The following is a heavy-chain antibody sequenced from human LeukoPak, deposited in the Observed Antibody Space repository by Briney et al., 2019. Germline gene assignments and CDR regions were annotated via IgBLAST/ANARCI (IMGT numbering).Heavy chain of an antibody. CDR3: AKQLGYCSDGSCYFPY. J-gene: IGHJ4*02. CDR1: GFTFSSYA. D-gene: IGHD2-15*01. Sequence: GGSLRLSCAASGFTFSSYAMHWVRQAPGKGLEWVAVISHDGSSKFYADSVKGRYTISRDNSKNTLYLQMNSLRAEDTAVYYCAKQLGYCSDGSCYFPYWGQGTLVTVSS. V-gene: IGHV3-30-3*02. CDR2: ISHDGSSK.